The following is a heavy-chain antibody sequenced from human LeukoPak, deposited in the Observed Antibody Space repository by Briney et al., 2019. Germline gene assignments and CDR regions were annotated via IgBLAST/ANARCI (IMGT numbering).Heavy chain of an antibody. CDR3: ARGPNSIRPIDY. V-gene: IGHV4-39*01. Sequence: SETLSLTCNVSGASISSGRNYRGWIRQPPGKGLEWIGSIYSSGTTYYNPSLKSRVTIFVDTSKNQFSLKLSSVTAADTAVYYCARGPNSIRPIDYWGQGTLVTVSS. CDR1: GASISSGRNY. D-gene: IGHD1-1*01. J-gene: IGHJ4*02. CDR2: IYSSGTT.